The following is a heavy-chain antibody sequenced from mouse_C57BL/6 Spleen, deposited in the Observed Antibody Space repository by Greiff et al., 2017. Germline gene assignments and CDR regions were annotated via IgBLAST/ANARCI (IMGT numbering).Heavy chain of an antibody. D-gene: IGHD1-1*01. J-gene: IGHJ4*01. CDR2: IHPNSGST. V-gene: IGHV1-64*01. CDR3: AREGSFYAMDY. Sequence: QVQLQQPGAELVKPGASVKLSCKASGYTFTSYCMHWVKQRPGQGLEWIGMIHPNSGSTNYNEKFKSKATLTVDKSSSTAYMQLSSLTSEDSAVYYCAREGSFYAMDYWGQGTSVTVSS. CDR1: GYTFTSYC.